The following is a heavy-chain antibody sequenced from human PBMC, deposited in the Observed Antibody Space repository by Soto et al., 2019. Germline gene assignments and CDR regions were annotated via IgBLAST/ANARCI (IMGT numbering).Heavy chain of an antibody. CDR1: GGSISSYC. D-gene: IGHD2-2*01. J-gene: IGHJ4*02. CDR3: ARTRYCSSTSCYYDF. V-gene: IGHV4-59*08. Sequence: SETLSLTCTVSGGSISSYCWSWIRQPPGKGLEWIGYISYSGNTIYNPSLKSRVTISGDTSKIQFSLRLISVTAADTAVYFCARTRYCSSTSCYYDFWGPGTLVTVSS. CDR2: ISYSGNT.